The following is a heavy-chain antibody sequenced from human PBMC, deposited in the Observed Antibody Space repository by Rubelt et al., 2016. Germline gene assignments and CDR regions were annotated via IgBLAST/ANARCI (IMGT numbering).Heavy chain of an antibody. CDR2: IYYSGST. CDR1: GGSISSYY. D-gene: IGHD3-10*01. CDR3: ARRGSRGAYLT. V-gene: IGHV4-59*08. Sequence: GPGLVKPSETLSLTCTVSGGSISSYYWSWIRQPPGKGLEWIGYIYYSGSTNYNPSLKSRATISVDTSKNQFSLKLSSVTAADTAVDYCARRGSRGAYLTWGQGTLVTVSS. J-gene: IGHJ5*02.